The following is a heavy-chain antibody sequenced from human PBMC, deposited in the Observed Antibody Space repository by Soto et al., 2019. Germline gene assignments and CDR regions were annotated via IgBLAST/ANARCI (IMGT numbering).Heavy chain of an antibody. J-gene: IGHJ4*02. CDR1: GGTFSSYT. V-gene: IGHV1-69*02. D-gene: IGHD2-2*01. CDR3: AGDGGIQLRPFVF. Sequence: SVKVSCKASGGTFSSYTISWVRQAPGQGLEWMGRIIPILGIANYAQKFQGRVTITADKSTSTAYMEPSSLRSEDTAVYYCAGDGGIQLRPFVFLGQGSLVTVS. CDR2: IIPILGIA.